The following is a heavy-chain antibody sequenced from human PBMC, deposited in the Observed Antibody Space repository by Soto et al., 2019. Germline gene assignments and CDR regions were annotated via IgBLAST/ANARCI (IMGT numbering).Heavy chain of an antibody. CDR2: IYNSGSA. CDR3: AGMSFTGFGELFGNFYFYGLDV. D-gene: IGHD3-3*01. V-gene: IGHV4-59*03. Sequence: QVQLQESGPGLVKPSETLSLTCNVSGGSISSYYWTWIRQPPGKGLEWIGHIYNSGSANYNPSLLSRVTISLDTSKNQFSLHLTSVTAADTAVYYCAGMSFTGFGELFGNFYFYGLDVWGQGTTVTVSS. J-gene: IGHJ6*02. CDR1: GGSISSYY.